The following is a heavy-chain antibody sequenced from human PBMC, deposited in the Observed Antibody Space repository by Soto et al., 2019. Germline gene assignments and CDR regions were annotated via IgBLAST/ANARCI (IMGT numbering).Heavy chain of an antibody. CDR2: ITGSGDTT. CDR1: GFTFSSYA. J-gene: IGHJ4*02. V-gene: IGHV3-23*01. D-gene: IGHD6-13*01. Sequence: EVQLLESGGGLVQPGGSLRLSCAASGFTFSSYAMNWVRQAPGKGLEWVSLITGSGDTTHYADSVKGRFTISRDNSKNTLYLQMNSLRVEDTAVYYCATDGSQSDSSSWYYWGQGTLVIVSS. CDR3: ATDGSQSDSSSWYY.